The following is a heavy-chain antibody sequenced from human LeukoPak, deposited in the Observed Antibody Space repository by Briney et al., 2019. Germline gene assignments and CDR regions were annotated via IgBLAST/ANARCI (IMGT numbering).Heavy chain of an antibody. CDR3: AKVDGYNSGWYDS. CDR1: GFTFDDYG. J-gene: IGHJ5*01. CDR2: ISWNSGNI. D-gene: IGHD6-19*01. Sequence: GGSLRLSCAASGFTFDDYGMHWVRQPPGKGLEWVSGISWNSGNIGHADSVKGRFTISRDNAKNSLYLQMDILKPEDTASYYCAKVDGYNSGWYDSWGQGTLVTVSS. V-gene: IGHV3-9*01.